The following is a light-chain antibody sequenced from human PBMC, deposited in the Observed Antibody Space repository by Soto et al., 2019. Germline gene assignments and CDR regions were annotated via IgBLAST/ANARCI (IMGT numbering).Light chain of an antibody. Sequence: EIVMTQSPATLSVSPGERATLSCRASQSVSTNLAWYQQKPGQAPRLLIYGASTRATGIPARFSGSGSGTEFTLTISRLQSEDFEVYYCQQYNNWPPYTFGQGTKLEIK. CDR1: QSVSTN. J-gene: IGKJ2*01. CDR2: GAS. V-gene: IGKV3-15*01. CDR3: QQYNNWPPYT.